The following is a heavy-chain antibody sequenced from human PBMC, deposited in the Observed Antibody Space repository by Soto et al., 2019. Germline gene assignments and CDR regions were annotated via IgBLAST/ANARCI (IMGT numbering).Heavy chain of an antibody. CDR3: ARGSTYDFWSGYIYYGMDV. V-gene: IGHV3-33*01. J-gene: IGHJ6*02. Sequence: GGSLSLSCAASGFTFISYGMHWVRQAPGKGLEWVAVILYDGSNKYYADSVKGRFTISRDNAKNSLYLQMNNLRDEDTAVYYCARGSTYDFWSGYIYYGMDVWGQGTTVTVSS. CDR1: GFTFISYG. CDR2: ILYDGSNK. D-gene: IGHD3-3*01.